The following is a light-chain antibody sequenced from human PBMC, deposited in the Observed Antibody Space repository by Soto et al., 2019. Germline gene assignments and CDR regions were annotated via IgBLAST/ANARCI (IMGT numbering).Light chain of an antibody. CDR3: QQTNSFPLT. CDR1: QGISSY. V-gene: IGKV1-9*01. J-gene: IGKJ4*01. Sequence: DIQLTQSPSFLSASVGDRVTITCRASQGISSYLAWYQQKPGKAPKLLIYAASTLQSGVPSRFSGSGSGTEFTLTINSLQPEDFATYYCQQTNSFPLTFGGGTNVEIK. CDR2: AAS.